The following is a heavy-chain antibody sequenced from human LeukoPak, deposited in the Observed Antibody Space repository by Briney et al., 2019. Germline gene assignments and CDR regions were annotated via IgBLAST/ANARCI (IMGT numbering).Heavy chain of an antibody. CDR2: INTNGSPT. J-gene: IGHJ4*02. D-gene: IGHD3-10*01. CDR3: AGDLISGSGSLGY. Sequence: GRSLRLSCAASGFTFSTYWMHWVRQAPGKGLVRVARINTNGSPTQYADSVKGRFTISRDNAKTTLYLQMNSLRDEDTAVYYCAGDLISGSGSLGYWGQGTLVTVSS. V-gene: IGHV3-74*01. CDR1: GFTFSTYW.